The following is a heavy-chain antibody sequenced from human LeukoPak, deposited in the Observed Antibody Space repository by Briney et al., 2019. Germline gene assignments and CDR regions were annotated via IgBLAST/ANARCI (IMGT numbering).Heavy chain of an antibody. CDR2: IYYSGST. Sequence: TSETLSLTCTVSGGSISSSSYYWSWIRQPPGKGLEWIGHIYYSGSTNYNPSLKSRVTISVDTSKNQFSLKLSSVIAADTAVYYCARGYSYGFDYWGQGTLVTVSS. D-gene: IGHD5-18*01. V-gene: IGHV4-61*01. CDR1: GGSISSSSYY. CDR3: ARGYSYGFDY. J-gene: IGHJ4*02.